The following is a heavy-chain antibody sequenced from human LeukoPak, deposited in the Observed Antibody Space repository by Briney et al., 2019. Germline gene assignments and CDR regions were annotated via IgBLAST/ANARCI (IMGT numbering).Heavy chain of an antibody. Sequence: SETLSLTCTVSGGSISRSRYSWGWICQPPGKGLEWIGSIYYSGTTYYNPSLKSRVTMSLDTSKNQFSLKLSSVTAADTAVYYCPITMLRGGFDAFDIWGQGTMVTVSS. CDR3: PITMLRGGFDAFDI. V-gene: IGHV4-39*01. CDR2: IYYSGTT. CDR1: GGSISRSRYS. J-gene: IGHJ3*02. D-gene: IGHD3-10*01.